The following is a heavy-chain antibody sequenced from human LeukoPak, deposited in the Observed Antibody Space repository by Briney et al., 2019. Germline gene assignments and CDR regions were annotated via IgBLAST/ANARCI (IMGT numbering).Heavy chain of an antibody. V-gene: IGHV4-59*13. J-gene: IGHJ3*01. CDR2: IYNSASP. D-gene: IGHD4-23*01. CDR1: GDSISGNY. Sequence: SETLSLTCTVTGDSISGNYWSWIRQSPEKGLEWIAYIYNSASPNYNPSLRSRVTISVDMSKKQFSLKLRSVTAADTAMYYCARHIPDYGGSPGSAFDVWGQGTMVTVSS. CDR3: ARHIPDYGGSPGSAFDV.